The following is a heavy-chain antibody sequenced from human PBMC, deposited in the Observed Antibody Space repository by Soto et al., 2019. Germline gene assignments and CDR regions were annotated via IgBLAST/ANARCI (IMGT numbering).Heavy chain of an antibody. CDR2: ISDNGVNT. D-gene: IGHD6-19*01. V-gene: IGHV3-23*01. CDR3: AKDRRYSSGWYWYFDL. Sequence: EVLLLESRGGLVQPGGSLRLSCAASGLTFRNYAMTWVRQAPGKGPGWDSAISDNGVNTYYSDSVRGRFTISRDNSKNTLYLQMNSLRAEDTAIYYCAKDRRYSSGWYWYFDLWGRGTLVTVSS. CDR1: GLTFRNYA. J-gene: IGHJ2*01.